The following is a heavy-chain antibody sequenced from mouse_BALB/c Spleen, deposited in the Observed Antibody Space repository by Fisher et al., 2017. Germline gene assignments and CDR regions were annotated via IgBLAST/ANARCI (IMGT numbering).Heavy chain of an antibody. CDR3: ARGGWGYAMDY. V-gene: IGHV1-26*01. Sequence: KFKGKATLTVDKSSSTAYMELLSLTSEDSAVYYCARGGWGYAMDYWGQGTSVTVSS. J-gene: IGHJ4*01.